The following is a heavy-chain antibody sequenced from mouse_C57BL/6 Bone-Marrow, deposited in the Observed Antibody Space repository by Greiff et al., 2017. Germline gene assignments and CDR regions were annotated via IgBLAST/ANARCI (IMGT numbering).Heavy chain of an antibody. J-gene: IGHJ2*01. V-gene: IGHV1-15*01. Sequence: VQLQQSGAELVRPGASVTLSCKASGYTFTDYEMHWVKQTPVHGLEWIGAIDPETGGTAYNQKFKGKAILTADKSSSTAYMELRSLTSEDSAVYYCTRDYYGNGDWGQGTTLTVSS. CDR1: GYTFTDYE. CDR2: IDPETGGT. CDR3: TRDYYGNGD. D-gene: IGHD1-1*01.